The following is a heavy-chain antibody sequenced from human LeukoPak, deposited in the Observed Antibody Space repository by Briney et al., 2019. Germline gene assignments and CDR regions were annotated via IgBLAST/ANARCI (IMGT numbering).Heavy chain of an antibody. CDR2: ISSSSSTI. J-gene: IGHJ4*02. CDR3: ARRGSYVIDY. V-gene: IGHV3-48*01. D-gene: IGHD1-26*01. Sequence: GGSLRLSCAASGFTFSSYSMNWVRQALGKGLEWVSYISSSSSTIYYADSVKGRFTISRDNAKNSLYLQMNSLRAEDTAVYYCARRGSYVIDYWGQGTLVTVSS. CDR1: GFTFSSYS.